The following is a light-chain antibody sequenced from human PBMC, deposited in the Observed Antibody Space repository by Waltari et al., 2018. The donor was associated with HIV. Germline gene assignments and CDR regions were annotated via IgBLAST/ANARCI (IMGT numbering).Light chain of an antibody. Sequence: SYELTQPPSVSVSPGQTATITCSGYKLGNSYVCWYEQKPGQSPLLVIYDDTKRPSGIPERFACSNSVNTATLTISGTQAVDEADYYCLAWDSSTVIFCGGTRLTVL. V-gene: IGLV3-1*01. J-gene: IGLJ2*01. CDR2: DDT. CDR1: KLGNSY. CDR3: LAWDSSTVI.